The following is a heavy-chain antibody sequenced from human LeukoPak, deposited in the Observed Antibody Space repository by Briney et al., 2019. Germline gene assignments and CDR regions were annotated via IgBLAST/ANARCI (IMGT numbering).Heavy chain of an antibody. CDR2: INAGNGNT. V-gene: IGHV1-3*01. J-gene: IGHJ4*02. CDR3: ARDRDVVVVAALDY. Sequence: ASVKVSCKASGYTFTSYAMHWVRQAPGQRLEWMRWINAGNGNTKYSQKFQGRVTITRDTSASTAYVELSSLRSEDTAVYYCARDRDVVVVAALDYWGQGTLVTVSS. CDR1: GYTFTSYA. D-gene: IGHD2-15*01.